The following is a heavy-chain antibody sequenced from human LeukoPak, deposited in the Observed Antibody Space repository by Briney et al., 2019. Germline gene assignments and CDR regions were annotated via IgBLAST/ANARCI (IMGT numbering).Heavy chain of an antibody. CDR2: INPSAGHT. V-gene: IGHV1-46*01. D-gene: IGHD3-22*01. Sequence: ASVKVSCKASGNTFTTYYIHWVRQAPGQGLEWMGIINPSAGHTSYAQKFQGRVTMTRDTSTSTVYMELSSLRSEDTAVYYCASSYYYDSSGYPLDYWGQGTLVTVSS. J-gene: IGHJ4*02. CDR3: ASSYYYDSSGYPLDY. CDR1: GNTFTTYY.